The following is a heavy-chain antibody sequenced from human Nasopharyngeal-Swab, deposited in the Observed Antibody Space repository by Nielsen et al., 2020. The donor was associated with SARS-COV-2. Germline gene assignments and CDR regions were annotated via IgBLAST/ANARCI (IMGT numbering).Heavy chain of an antibody. CDR1: GGSISSYY. V-gene: IGHV4-59*01. J-gene: IGHJ5*02. CDR2: IYYSGST. D-gene: IGHD3-16*02. CDR3: AREGGLDYDYVWGSYRPSNWFDP. Sequence: SETLSLTCTVSGGSISSYYWSWIRQPPGKGLEWIGYIYYSGSTNYNPSLKSRVTISVDTSKKQFSLKLSSVTAADTAVYYCAREGGLDYDYVWGSYRPSNWFDPWGQGTLVTVSS.